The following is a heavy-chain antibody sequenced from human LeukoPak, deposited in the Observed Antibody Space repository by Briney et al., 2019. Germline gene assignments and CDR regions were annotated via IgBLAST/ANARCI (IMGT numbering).Heavy chain of an antibody. CDR2: IYYSGST. CDR3: ARGNPFGEGFDY. Sequence: SETLSLTCTVSGGSIGSYYWSWIRQPPGKGLEWIGYIYYSGSTNYNPSLKSRVTISVDTSKNQFSLKLSSVTAADTAVYYCARGNPFGEGFDYWGQGTLVTVSS. CDR1: GGSIGSYY. V-gene: IGHV4-59*01. D-gene: IGHD4-17*01. J-gene: IGHJ4*02.